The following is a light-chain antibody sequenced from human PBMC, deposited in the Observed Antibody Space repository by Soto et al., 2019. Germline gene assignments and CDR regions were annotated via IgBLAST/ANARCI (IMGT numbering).Light chain of an antibody. J-gene: IGKJ5*01. CDR1: QSVSSY. CDR3: QQAGKWTPP. Sequence: IVMTYPPTTLYISQGNKATTSCRASQSVSSYLAWYQQKPGQAPRLLIYDASNRATGIPARFSGSGSGTDFTLTISRLEPEDFVVYYCQQAGKWTPPFGQGTRLEIK. CDR2: DAS. V-gene: IGKV3-11*01.